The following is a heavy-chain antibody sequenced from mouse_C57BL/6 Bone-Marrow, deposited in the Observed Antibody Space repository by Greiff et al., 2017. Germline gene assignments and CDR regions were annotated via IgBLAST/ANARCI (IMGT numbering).Heavy chain of an antibody. D-gene: IGHD1-1*01. CDR1: GYTFTSYG. J-gene: IGHJ1*03. Sequence: QVQLQQSGAELARPGASVKLSCKASGYTFTSYGISWVKQRTGQGLEWIGEIYPRSGNTYYNEKFKGKATLTADKSSSTAYMELRSLTSEDSAVYFCARWPIYYYGSSYSYCYFDVWGTGTTVTVSS. CDR2: IYPRSGNT. V-gene: IGHV1-81*01. CDR3: ARWPIYYYGSSYSYCYFDV.